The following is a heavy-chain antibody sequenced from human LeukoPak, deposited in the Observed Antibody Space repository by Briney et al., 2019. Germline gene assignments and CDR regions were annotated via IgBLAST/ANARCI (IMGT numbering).Heavy chain of an antibody. CDR2: ISGSGGST. Sequence: WGSLRLSCAASGFTFSSYAMSWVRQAPGKGLEWVSAISGSGGSTYYADSVKGRFTISRDNSKNTLYLQMNSLRAEDTAVYYCAKRAGGYCSSTSCYSAFDYWGQGTLVTVSS. V-gene: IGHV3-23*01. CDR3: AKRAGGYCSSTSCYSAFDY. CDR1: GFTFSSYA. D-gene: IGHD2-2*01. J-gene: IGHJ4*02.